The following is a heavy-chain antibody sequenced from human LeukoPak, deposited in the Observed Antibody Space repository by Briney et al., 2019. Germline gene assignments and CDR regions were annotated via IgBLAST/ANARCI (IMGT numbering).Heavy chain of an antibody. CDR3: ARVPTTVVTADWYFDL. V-gene: IGHV1-69*13. D-gene: IGHD4-23*01. J-gene: IGHJ2*01. Sequence: ASVTVSCKASGGTFSSYAIRWVRQAPGQGLEWMGGIIPIFGTAHYAQKFQGRVTITPDESTSTAYMELSSLRSRDTAVYYCARVPTTVVTADWYFDLWGRGTLVTVSS. CDR2: IIPIFGTA. CDR1: GGTFSSYA.